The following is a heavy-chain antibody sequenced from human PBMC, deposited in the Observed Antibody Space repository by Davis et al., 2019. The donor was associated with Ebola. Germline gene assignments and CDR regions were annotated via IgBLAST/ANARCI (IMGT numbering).Heavy chain of an antibody. CDR2: INHSGRT. V-gene: IGHV4-34*01. CDR1: GGSFSGYY. Sequence: MPSETLSLTCAVYGGSFSGYYWSWIRQPPGKGLEWIGEINHSGRTNYNPSLKSRVTISVDTSKNQFSLNLSSVTAADTAVYYCARGGILEWLLYPYYYYGMDVWGQGTTVTVSS. J-gene: IGHJ6*02. CDR3: ARGGILEWLLYPYYYYGMDV. D-gene: IGHD3-3*01.